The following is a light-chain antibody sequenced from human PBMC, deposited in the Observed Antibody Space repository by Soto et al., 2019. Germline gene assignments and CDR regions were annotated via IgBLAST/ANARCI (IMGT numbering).Light chain of an antibody. CDR3: CSYAGSYTYV. CDR2: EGS. V-gene: IGLV2-23*01. J-gene: IGLJ1*01. Sequence: QSVLTQPASVSGSPGQSITISCTGSSSDVGRYNIVSWYQQHPGKAPKLMIYEGSQRPSGVSDRFSGSKSGNTASLTISGLQAEDGADYYCCSYAGSYTYVFGTGTKLTVL. CDR1: SSDVGRYNI.